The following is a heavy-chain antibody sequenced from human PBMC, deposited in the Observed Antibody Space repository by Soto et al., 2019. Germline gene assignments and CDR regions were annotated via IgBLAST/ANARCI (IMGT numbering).Heavy chain of an antibody. J-gene: IGHJ6*03. Sequence: TSETLSLTCAVSSGSITSNNWWTWVRQSPGKGMEWIGEIYHSGRTTYNPSLESRVTISVDTSKNQFSLKLSSVTAADTAVYYCASANSSSSYFYYYYMDVWGKGTTVTVSS. CDR1: SGSITSNNW. V-gene: IGHV4-4*02. D-gene: IGHD6-13*01. CDR2: IYHSGRT. CDR3: ASANSSSSYFYYYYMDV.